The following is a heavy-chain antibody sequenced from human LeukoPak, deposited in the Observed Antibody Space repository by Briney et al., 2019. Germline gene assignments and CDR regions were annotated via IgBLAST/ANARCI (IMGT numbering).Heavy chain of an antibody. V-gene: IGHV1-18*01. CDR3: ARGLPPRRNYDSSGYYSYYFDY. CDR2: ISAYNGNT. Sequence: ASVKVSCKASGYTFTSYGISWVRQAPGQGLEWMGWISAYNGNTNYAQKLQGRVTMTTDTSTSTAYMELRSLRSDDTAVFYCARGLPPRRNYDSSGYYSYYFDYWGQGTLVTVSS. CDR1: GYTFTSYG. D-gene: IGHD3-22*01. J-gene: IGHJ4*02.